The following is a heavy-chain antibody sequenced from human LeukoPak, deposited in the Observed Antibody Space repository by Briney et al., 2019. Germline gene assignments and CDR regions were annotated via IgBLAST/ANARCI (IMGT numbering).Heavy chain of an antibody. J-gene: IGHJ4*02. V-gene: IGHV4-59*01. D-gene: IGHD3-10*01. Sequence: SETLSLTCTVSGGSITSYYWTWIRQPPGKGLEWIGYIYYSGGTNYSPSLRSRVTMSVDTSKNQFSLKLSSVTAADTAVYYCARDKGSGYFDYWGQGTLVTVSS. CDR2: IYYSGGT. CDR3: ARDKGSGYFDY. CDR1: GGSITSYY.